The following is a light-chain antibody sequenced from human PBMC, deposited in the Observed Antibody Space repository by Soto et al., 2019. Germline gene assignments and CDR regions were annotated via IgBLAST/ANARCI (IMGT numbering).Light chain of an antibody. CDR3: QLHPSPAMYT. V-gene: IGKV3-20*01. CDR2: GTS. J-gene: IGKJ2*01. Sequence: EIVLTQSPGTLSLSLGERATLACRASQSVSSSFLAWYQQKAGQAPRLLIAGTSTRATGIPDRFSGSGSGTDFTLTISRLEPEDFAVYYCQLHPSPAMYTFGQGTKLES. CDR1: QSVSSSF.